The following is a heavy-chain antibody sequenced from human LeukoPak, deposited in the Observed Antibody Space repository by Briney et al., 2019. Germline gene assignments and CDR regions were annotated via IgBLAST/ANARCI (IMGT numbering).Heavy chain of an antibody. CDR2: ISSGGVSS. Sequence: GGSLRLSCAASGFSFSSYAMNWVRQAPGRGLEWVSAISSGGVSSYYADSVKGRFAISRDNSKNTLYLQMDSLRADDSSIYYCANLPGKGMPNVLDVWGKGTTVTVSS. CDR1: GFSFSSYA. D-gene: IGHD2-8*01. CDR3: ANLPGKGMPNVLDV. J-gene: IGHJ6*04. V-gene: IGHV3-23*01.